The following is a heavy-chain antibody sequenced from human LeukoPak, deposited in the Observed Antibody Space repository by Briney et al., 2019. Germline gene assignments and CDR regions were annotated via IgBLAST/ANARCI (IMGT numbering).Heavy chain of an antibody. V-gene: IGHV1-2*02. Sequence: ASVKVSCKASGYTFTSYGISWVRQAPGQGLEWMGWINPNSGGTNYAQKFQGRVTMTRDTSISTAYMELSRLRSDDTAVYYCARAYQRYYDFWSGPHYWYFALWGRGTLVTVSS. CDR3: ARAYQRYYDFWSGPHYWYFAL. D-gene: IGHD3-3*01. CDR1: GYTFTSYG. CDR2: INPNSGGT. J-gene: IGHJ2*01.